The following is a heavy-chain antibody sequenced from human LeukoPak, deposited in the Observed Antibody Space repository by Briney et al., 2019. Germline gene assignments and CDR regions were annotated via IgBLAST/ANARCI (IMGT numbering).Heavy chain of an antibody. CDR2: IYYSGNT. J-gene: IGHJ4*02. CDR1: GGSISYYY. CDR3: AKDTGYRYGLFDY. Sequence: PSETLSLTCAVSGGSISYYYWSWIRQPPGKGLEWIGYIYYSGNTNSNPSLKSRVTISVDTSKNQFSLKLSSVTAADTAVYYCAKDTGYRYGLFDYWGQGTLVTVSS. D-gene: IGHD5-18*01. V-gene: IGHV4-59*01.